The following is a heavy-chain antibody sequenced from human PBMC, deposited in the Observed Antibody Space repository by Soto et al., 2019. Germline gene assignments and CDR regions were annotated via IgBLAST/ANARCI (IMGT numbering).Heavy chain of an antibody. D-gene: IGHD6-19*01. Sequence: SETLSLTCTVSGGSISSYYWSWIRQPPGKGLEWIGYIYYSGSTNYNPSLKSRVTISVDTSKNQSSLKLSSVTAADTTVYYCATSGDSSGLDYWGQGTLVTVSS. J-gene: IGHJ4*02. V-gene: IGHV4-59*08. CDR3: ATSGDSSGLDY. CDR1: GGSISSYY. CDR2: IYYSGST.